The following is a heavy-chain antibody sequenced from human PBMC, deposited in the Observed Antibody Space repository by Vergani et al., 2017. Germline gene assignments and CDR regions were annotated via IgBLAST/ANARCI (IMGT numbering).Heavy chain of an antibody. V-gene: IGHV5-51*01. Sequence: EVGLVQSGPEMRKPGESLTISCKGSEYSFGNYWIGWVRQMPGKGMEWMGIIYPADSDTRYSPSFQGQVTISADKSISTAFLQLDSLKASDTALYYCARHTTYTDSWGQGTMVTVSS. CDR2: IYPADSDT. J-gene: IGHJ4*02. CDR3: ARHTTYTDS. CDR1: EYSFGNYW. D-gene: IGHD1-1*01.